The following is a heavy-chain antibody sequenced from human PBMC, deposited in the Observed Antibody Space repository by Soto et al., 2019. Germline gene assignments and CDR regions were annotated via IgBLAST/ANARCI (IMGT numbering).Heavy chain of an antibody. CDR2: IWYDGSNK. J-gene: IGHJ4*01. V-gene: IGHV3-33*01. CDR3: ARECVAATCFDH. Sequence: GGSLRLSCAASGFTFSSYGMHWVRQAPGKGLEWVAVIWYDGSNKYYADSVKGRFTISRDNSKNTLYLQMNSLRAEDTAVYYCARECVAATCFDHCGHGTLLTLSS. CDR1: GFTFSSYG. D-gene: IGHD6-19*01.